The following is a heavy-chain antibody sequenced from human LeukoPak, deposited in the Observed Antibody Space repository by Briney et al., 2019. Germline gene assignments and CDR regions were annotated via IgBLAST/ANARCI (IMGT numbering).Heavy chain of an antibody. J-gene: IGHJ4*02. Sequence: GGSLRLSCAASGFSFNNYAMSWVRHTPGKGLVWVSRLNRDGSTATYAESVKGRFTISRDNARNTVYLQMNSLRAEDTAVYYCAREQYFDNSFDYWGQGTLVTVSS. V-gene: IGHV3-74*01. CDR2: LNRDGSTA. CDR1: GFSFNNYA. CDR3: AREQYFDNSFDY. D-gene: IGHD3-22*01.